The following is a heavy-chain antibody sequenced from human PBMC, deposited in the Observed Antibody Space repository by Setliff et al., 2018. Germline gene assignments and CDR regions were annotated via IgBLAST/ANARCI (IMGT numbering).Heavy chain of an antibody. D-gene: IGHD6-19*01. Sequence: PSETLSLTCTVSGGSISSYYWSWIRQPAGEGLEWIGHIYIGGGANYNPSLKSRVTMSIDTSKNQFSLKLNSVTAADMAVYYCAREQWLDPPGYYYMDVWAKGTTVTVSS. V-gene: IGHV4-4*07. CDR2: IYIGGGA. CDR1: GGSISSYY. CDR3: AREQWLDPPGYYYMDV. J-gene: IGHJ6*03.